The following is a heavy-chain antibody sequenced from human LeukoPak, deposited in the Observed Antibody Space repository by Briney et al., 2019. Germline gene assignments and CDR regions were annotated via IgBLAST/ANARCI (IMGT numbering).Heavy chain of an antibody. CDR3: ARDGGVWARTAADSPYYYYYDMDV. CDR2: IYSGGST. V-gene: IGHV3-53*04. Sequence: GGSLRLSCAASGFTVSSNYMSWVRQAPGKGLEWVSVIYSGGSTYYADSVKGRFTISRHNSKNTLYLQMNSLRAEDTAVYYCARDGGVWARTAADSPYYYYYDMDVWGQGTTVTVSS. J-gene: IGHJ6*02. CDR1: GFTVSSNY. D-gene: IGHD6-13*01.